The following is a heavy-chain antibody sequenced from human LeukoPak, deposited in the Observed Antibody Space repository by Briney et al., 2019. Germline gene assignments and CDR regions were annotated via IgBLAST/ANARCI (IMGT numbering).Heavy chain of an antibody. D-gene: IGHD5-12*01. CDR1: GGSISSYY. V-gene: IGHV4-59*12. CDR3: ASTISGYV. CDR2: ISYTGST. J-gene: IGHJ4*02. Sequence: PSETLSLTCTVSGGSISSYYVSWIRQPPGKGLEWIGYISYTGSTDYNPSLKSRVTISVDMSKNQFSLKLSSVTAADTAVYYCASTISGYVWGQGTLVTVSS.